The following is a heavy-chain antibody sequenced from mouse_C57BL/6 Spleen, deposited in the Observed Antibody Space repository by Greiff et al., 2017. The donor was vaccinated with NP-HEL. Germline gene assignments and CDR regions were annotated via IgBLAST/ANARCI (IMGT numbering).Heavy chain of an antibody. V-gene: IGHV1-82*01. Sequence: VKLQESGPELVKPGASVKISCKASGYAFSSSWMNWVKQRPGKGLEWIGRIYPGDGDTNYNGKFKGKATLTADKSSSTAYMQLSSLTSEDSAVYFCARSNDYPWFAYWGQGTLVTVSA. D-gene: IGHD2-4*01. CDR3: ARSNDYPWFAY. J-gene: IGHJ3*01. CDR2: IYPGDGDT. CDR1: GYAFSSSW.